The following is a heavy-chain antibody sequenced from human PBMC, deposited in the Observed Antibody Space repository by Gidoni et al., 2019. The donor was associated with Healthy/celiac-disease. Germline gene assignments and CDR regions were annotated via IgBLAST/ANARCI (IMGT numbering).Heavy chain of an antibody. V-gene: IGHV1-46*01. CDR2: INPSGGST. CDR3: ARDRYYDSSGYWFHGMDV. CDR1: GYTFTSYY. Sequence: QVQLVQSGAEVKKPGASVKVSCKASGYTFTSYYMHWVRQAPGQGLEWMGIINPSGGSTSYAQKFQGRVTMTRDTSTSTVYMELSSLRSEDTAVYYCARDRYYDSSGYWFHGMDVWGQGTTVTVSS. J-gene: IGHJ6*02. D-gene: IGHD3-22*01.